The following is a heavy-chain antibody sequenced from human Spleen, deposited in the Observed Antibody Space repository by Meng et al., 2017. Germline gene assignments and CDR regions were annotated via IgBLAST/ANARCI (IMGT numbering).Heavy chain of an antibody. CDR3: ARDLNSLYYYDSSGYS. V-gene: IGHV1-2*06. D-gene: IGHD3-22*01. CDR2: INPNSGGT. Sequence: ASVKVSCKASGYTFTGYYMHWVRQAPGQGLEGMGRINPNSGGTNYAQKFQGRVTMTRDTSISTAYMELSRLRSDDTAVYYCARDLNSLYYYDSSGYSWGQGTLVTVSS. CDR1: GYTFTGYY. J-gene: IGHJ5*02.